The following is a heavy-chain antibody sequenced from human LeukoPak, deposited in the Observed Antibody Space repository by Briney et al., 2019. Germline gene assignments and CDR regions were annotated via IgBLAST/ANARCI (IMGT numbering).Heavy chain of an antibody. D-gene: IGHD2-15*01. CDR3: ARLRGGSSGNAFDI. Sequence: SETLSLTCTVSGGSISSYYWSWIRQPPGKGLEWIGYIYYSGSTNYNPSLKRRVTISVDTSKNQFSLKLSSVTAADTAVYYCARLRGGSSGNAFDIWGQGTMVTVSS. V-gene: IGHV4-59*08. CDR1: GGSISSYY. CDR2: IYYSGST. J-gene: IGHJ3*02.